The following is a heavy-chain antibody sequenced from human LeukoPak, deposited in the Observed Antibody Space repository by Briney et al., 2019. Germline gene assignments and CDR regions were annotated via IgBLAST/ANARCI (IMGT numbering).Heavy chain of an antibody. D-gene: IGHD5-24*01. Sequence: GGSLRLSCAASGFTFSSYAMHWVRQAPGKGLEWVAVISYDGSNKYYADSVKGRFTISRDNAKNSLYLQMNSLRAEDTAVYYCARESGYNSKGLWNDYWGQGTLVTASS. J-gene: IGHJ4*02. CDR2: ISYDGSNK. CDR1: GFTFSSYA. V-gene: IGHV3-30*04. CDR3: ARESGYNSKGLWNDY.